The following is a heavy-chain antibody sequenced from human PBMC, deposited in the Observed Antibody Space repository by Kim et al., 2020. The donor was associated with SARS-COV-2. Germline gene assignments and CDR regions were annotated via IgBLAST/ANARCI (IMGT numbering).Heavy chain of an antibody. J-gene: IGHJ3*02. Sequence: SVKVSCKASGGTFSSYAISWVRQAPGQGLEWMGGIIPIFGTANYAQKFQGRVTITADESTSTAYMELSSLRSEDTAVYYCAREKGTVVAATHDAFDIWGQGTMVTVSS. D-gene: IGHD2-15*01. CDR2: IIPIFGTA. CDR3: AREKGTVVAATHDAFDI. CDR1: GGTFSSYA. V-gene: IGHV1-69*13.